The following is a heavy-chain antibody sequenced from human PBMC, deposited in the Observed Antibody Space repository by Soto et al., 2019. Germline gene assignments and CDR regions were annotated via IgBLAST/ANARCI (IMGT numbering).Heavy chain of an antibody. D-gene: IGHD3-22*01. CDR1: GGSISSGDYY. CDR2: IYYSGST. V-gene: IGHV4-30-4*01. J-gene: IGHJ4*02. Sequence: QVQLQESGPGLVKPSQTLSLTCTVSGGSISSGDYYWSWIRQPPGKGLEWIGYIYYSGSTYYNPSLKSRVTISVDTSKNHFALKLSSVTAADTAVYYCARRPQIVRQDSFDYWGQGTLVTVSS. CDR3: ARRPQIVRQDSFDY.